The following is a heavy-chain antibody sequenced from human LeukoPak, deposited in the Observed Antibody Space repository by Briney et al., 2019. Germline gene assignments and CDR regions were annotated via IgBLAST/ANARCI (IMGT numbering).Heavy chain of an antibody. D-gene: IGHD5-12*01. J-gene: IGHJ6*03. V-gene: IGHV1-2*02. CDR1: GYTFTGYY. Sequence: ASVKVSCKASGYTFTGYYMHWVRQAPGQGLEWMGWINPNSGGTNYAQKFQGRVTMTRDTSISTAYMELSRLRSDDTAVYYCAGDLKRGYRTYYYYMDVWGKGTTVTISS. CDR3: AGDLKRGYRTYYYYMDV. CDR2: INPNSGGT.